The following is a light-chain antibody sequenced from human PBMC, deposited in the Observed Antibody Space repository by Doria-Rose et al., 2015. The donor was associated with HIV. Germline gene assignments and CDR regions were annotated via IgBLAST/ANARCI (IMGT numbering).Light chain of an antibody. J-gene: IGKJ3*01. CDR3: QQYYDTPS. Sequence: TQSPESLGMSLGERATLNCKSNQSLLYTSKNYLASYQQKPGQPPKLLIYWASTRQSGVPARFSGSGSGTDFTLTISSLEAEDVAVYYCQQYYDTPSFGPGTTVDIK. V-gene: IGKV4-1*01. CDR1: QSLLYTSKNY. CDR2: WAS.